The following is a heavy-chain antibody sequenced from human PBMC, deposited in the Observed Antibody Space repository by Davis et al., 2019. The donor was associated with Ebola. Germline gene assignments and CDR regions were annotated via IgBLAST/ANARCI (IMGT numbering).Heavy chain of an antibody. Sequence: GGSLRLSCAASGFTFSSYAMSWVRQAPGKGLEWVSAISGSGGSTYYADSVKGRFTISRDNSKNTLYLQVNSLRAEDTAVYYCSKDRSRSGTFRSGDVWGKGTTVTVSS. V-gene: IGHV3-23*01. CDR2: ISGSGGST. J-gene: IGHJ6*04. CDR3: SKDRSRSGTFRSGDV. D-gene: IGHD1-26*01. CDR1: GFTFSSYA.